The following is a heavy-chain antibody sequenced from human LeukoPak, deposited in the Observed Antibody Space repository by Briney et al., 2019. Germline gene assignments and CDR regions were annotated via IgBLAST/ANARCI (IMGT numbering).Heavy chain of an antibody. J-gene: IGHJ4*02. Sequence: GGSLRLSCAASGFPFSTYSMNWVRQAPGKGLEWVSSISSSSSYIYYADSVKGRFTISRDNAKNSLYLQMNSLRAEDTAVYYCASIYGATLAFDYWGQGTLVTVSS. CDR1: GFPFSTYS. CDR3: ASIYGATLAFDY. V-gene: IGHV3-21*01. D-gene: IGHD4-17*01. CDR2: ISSSSSYI.